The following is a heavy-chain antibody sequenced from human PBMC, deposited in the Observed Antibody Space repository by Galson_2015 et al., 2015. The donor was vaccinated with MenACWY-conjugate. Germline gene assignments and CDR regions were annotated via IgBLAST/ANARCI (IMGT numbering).Heavy chain of an antibody. CDR3: AKGGDSGYSDVYNY. CDR2: ISGSAATT. D-gene: IGHD5-18*01. Sequence: SLRLSCAASGFTFSTYVMSWVRQAPGKGLEWDSSISGSAATTYYADSVKGRLTISRDNFKNTLYLQINSLRAEDTAIYYCAKGGDSGYSDVYNYWGQGTLVGVSS. V-gene: IGHV3-23*01. J-gene: IGHJ4*02. CDR1: GFTFSTYV.